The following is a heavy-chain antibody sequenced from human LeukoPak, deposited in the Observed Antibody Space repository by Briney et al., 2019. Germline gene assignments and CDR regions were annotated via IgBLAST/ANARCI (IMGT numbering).Heavy chain of an antibody. Sequence: GGSLRLSCAASGFTFSSYAMNWVRQAPGKGLEWVSYISSSGSTIYYADPVKGRFTISRDNAKNSLYLQMNSLRAEDTAVYYCARDLGKLLDYWGQGTLVTVSS. J-gene: IGHJ4*02. V-gene: IGHV3-48*03. CDR2: ISSSGSTI. CDR1: GFTFSSYA. CDR3: ARDLGKLLDY.